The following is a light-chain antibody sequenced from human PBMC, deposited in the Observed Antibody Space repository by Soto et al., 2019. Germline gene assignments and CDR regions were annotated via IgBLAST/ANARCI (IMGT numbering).Light chain of an antibody. CDR3: QQYNNWPLT. Sequence: EIVLTQSPATLSVSPGERATLSCRASQSVNSDLAWFQQKPGQAPRLLIYDASTWATGIPARFSGSGSGTKFTLTISSLQSEDFAIYYCQQYNNWPLTFGGGTKVEIK. V-gene: IGKV3-15*01. J-gene: IGKJ4*01. CDR2: DAS. CDR1: QSVNSD.